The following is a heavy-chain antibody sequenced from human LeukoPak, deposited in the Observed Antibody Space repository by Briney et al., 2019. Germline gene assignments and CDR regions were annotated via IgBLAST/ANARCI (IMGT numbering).Heavy chain of an antibody. V-gene: IGHV3-7*01. Sequence: GGSLRLSCAASGFTFSSYGMSWVRQAPGKGLEWVANIKQDGSEKYYVDSVKGRFTISRDNAKNSLYLQMNSLRAEDTAVYYCARGKLVGWGQGTLVTVSS. D-gene: IGHD6-13*01. CDR1: GFTFSSYG. J-gene: IGHJ4*02. CDR3: ARGKLVG. CDR2: IKQDGSEK.